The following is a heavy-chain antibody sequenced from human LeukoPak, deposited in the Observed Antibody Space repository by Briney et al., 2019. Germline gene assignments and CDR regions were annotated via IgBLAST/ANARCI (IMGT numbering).Heavy chain of an antibody. Sequence: PSETLSLTCTVSGGSISSGDYYWSWLRQPPGKGLEWIGYIYYSGSTYYNPSLKSRVTISVDTSKNQFSLKLSSVTAADTAVYYCATHPSYGDPSFDYWGQGTLVTVSS. CDR1: GGSISSGDYY. CDR2: IYYSGST. J-gene: IGHJ4*02. CDR3: ATHPSYGDPSFDY. D-gene: IGHD4-17*01. V-gene: IGHV4-30-4*01.